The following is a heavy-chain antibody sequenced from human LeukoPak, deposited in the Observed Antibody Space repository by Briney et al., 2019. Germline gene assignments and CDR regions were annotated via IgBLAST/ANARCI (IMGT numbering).Heavy chain of an antibody. CDR1: GYTFTSYD. CDR3: ASTTVYDLDAFDI. V-gene: IGHV1-8*01. Sequence: ASVKVSCKASGYTFTSYDINWVRQATGQGLEWMGWMNPNSGNTGYAQKFQGRVTMTRNTSIGTAYMELSSLRSEDTAVYYCASTTVYDLDAFDIWGQGTMVTVSS. J-gene: IGHJ3*02. CDR2: MNPNSGNT. D-gene: IGHD3-16*01.